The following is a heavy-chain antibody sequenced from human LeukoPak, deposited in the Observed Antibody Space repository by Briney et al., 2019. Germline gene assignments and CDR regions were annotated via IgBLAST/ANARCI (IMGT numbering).Heavy chain of an antibody. Sequence: GESLKISCKASGYFFSNYWIAWVRQTPGKGLEWMGIIYPGDSDTRYSPSFQGQVTISADKSISTAYLQWSSLKASDTAMYYCARAPGYSSSWDAYFDYWGQGTLVTVSS. CDR3: ARAPGYSSSWDAYFDY. CDR1: GYFFSNYW. J-gene: IGHJ4*02. V-gene: IGHV5-51*01. CDR2: IYPGDSDT. D-gene: IGHD6-13*01.